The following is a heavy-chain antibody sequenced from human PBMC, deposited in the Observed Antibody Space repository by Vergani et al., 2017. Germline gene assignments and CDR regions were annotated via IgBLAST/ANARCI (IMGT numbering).Heavy chain of an antibody. V-gene: IGHV3-30*18. CDR2: ISYDGSNK. D-gene: IGHD1-26*01. Sequence: QVQLVESGGGVVQPGRSLRLSCAASGCTFSSYGMHWVRQAPGKGLEWVAVISYDGSNKYYADSVKGRFTISRDNSKNTLYLQMNSLRAEDTAVYYCAKDHGGATLMVLDYWGQGTLVTVSS. CDR3: AKDHGGATLMVLDY. CDR1: GCTFSSYG. J-gene: IGHJ4*02.